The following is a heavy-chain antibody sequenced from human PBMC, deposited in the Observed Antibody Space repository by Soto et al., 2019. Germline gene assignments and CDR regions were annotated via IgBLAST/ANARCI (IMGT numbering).Heavy chain of an antibody. Sequence: GGSLRLSCAASGFTFRSFTMNWVRQAPGKGLEWVSTISSNSAYIYYTDALRGRFTISRDNAKNSLHLQMNTLRAEDTAVYYCTRDASRDSSARGWFDPWGPGTLATVSP. J-gene: IGHJ5*02. CDR3: TRDASRDSSARGWFDP. CDR2: ISSNSAYI. D-gene: IGHD6-13*01. CDR1: GFTFRSFT. V-gene: IGHV3-21*01.